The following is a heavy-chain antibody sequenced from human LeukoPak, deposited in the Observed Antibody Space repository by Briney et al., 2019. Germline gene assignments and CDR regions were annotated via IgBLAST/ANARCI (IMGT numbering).Heavy chain of an antibody. D-gene: IGHD2-2*01. CDR1: GFTFSSYW. Sequence: GGSLRLSCAASGFTFSSYWMSWVRQAPGKGLEWVANIKQDGSEKYYVDSVKGRFTISRDNAKNSLYLQMNSLRAEDTAVYYCAREGDCNSTSCYEGNWFDPWGQGTLVTVSS. J-gene: IGHJ5*02. V-gene: IGHV3-7*03. CDR3: AREGDCNSTSCYEGNWFDP. CDR2: IKQDGSEK.